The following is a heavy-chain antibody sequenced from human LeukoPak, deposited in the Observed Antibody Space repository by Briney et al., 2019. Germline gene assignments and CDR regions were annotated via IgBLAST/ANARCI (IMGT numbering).Heavy chain of an antibody. Sequence: GGSLRLSCAASGFTFSSYAMHWVRQAPGKGLEWVAVISYDGSNKYYGDSVKGRFTISRDNSKNTLYLQMNSLSAEDTAVYYCARGAHRWATTNGNFDYWGQGTLVTVSS. V-gene: IGHV3-30*04. D-gene: IGHD1-1*01. CDR1: GFTFSSYA. CDR3: ARGAHRWATTNGNFDY. CDR2: ISYDGSNK. J-gene: IGHJ4*02.